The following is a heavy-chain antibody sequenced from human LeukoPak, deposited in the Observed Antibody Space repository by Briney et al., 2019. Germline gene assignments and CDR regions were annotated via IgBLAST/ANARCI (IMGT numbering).Heavy chain of an antibody. CDR1: RGSFSGYY. CDR3: ARGRGGSYYLSGSSDAFDI. V-gene: IGHV4-34*01. Sequence: PSETLSLTCAVYRGSFSGYYWSWIRQPPGKGLEWIGEINHSGSTNYNPSLKSRVTISVDTSKNQFSLKLSSVTAADTAVYYCARGRGGSYYLSGSSDAFDIWGQGTMVTVSS. D-gene: IGHD1-26*01. CDR2: INHSGST. J-gene: IGHJ3*02.